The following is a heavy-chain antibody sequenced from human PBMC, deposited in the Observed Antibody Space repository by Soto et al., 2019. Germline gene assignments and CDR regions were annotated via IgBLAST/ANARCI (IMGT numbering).Heavy chain of an antibody. CDR3: ARTSGIAVAGLYYYGMDV. J-gene: IGHJ6*02. Sequence: GESLKISCKGSGYSFTSYWIGWVRQMPGKGLEWMGIIYPGDSDTRYSPSFQGQVTISADKSISTAYLQWSSLKASDTAMYYCARTSGIAVAGLYYYGMDVRGQGTTVTVSS. CDR2: IYPGDSDT. CDR1: GYSFTSYW. D-gene: IGHD6-19*01. V-gene: IGHV5-51*01.